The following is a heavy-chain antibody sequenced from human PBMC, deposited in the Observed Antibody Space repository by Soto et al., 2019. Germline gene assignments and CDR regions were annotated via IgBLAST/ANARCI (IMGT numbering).Heavy chain of an antibody. V-gene: IGHV4-34*01. D-gene: IGHD2-2*01. J-gene: IGHJ5*02. CDR3: ARGSPAAMYWFDP. CDR1: GGSLRGYY. CDR2: INHSGST. Sequence: QVLLQRWGAGLLKPSETLSLTCAVYGGSLRGYYWSWIRQPPGKGLEWIGEINHSGSTNYNPSLKRRVTISVDTSKNQFSLKLSSVTAADTAVYYCARGSPAAMYWFDPWGQGTLVTVSS.